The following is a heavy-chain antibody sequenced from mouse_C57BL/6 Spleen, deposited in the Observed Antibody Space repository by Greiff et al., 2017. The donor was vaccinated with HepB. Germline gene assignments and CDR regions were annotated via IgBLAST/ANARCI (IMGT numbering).Heavy chain of an antibody. CDR1: GYTFTDYY. V-gene: IGHV1-19*01. CDR2: INPYNGGT. J-gene: IGHJ4*01. D-gene: IGHD1-1*01. CDR3: ARSGDYFYAMDY. Sequence: EVQLQQSGPVLVKPGASVKMSCKASGYTFTDYYMNWVKQSHGKSLEWIGVINPYNGGTSYNQNFKGKATLTVDKSSSTAYMELNSLTSEDSAVYYCARSGDYFYAMDYWGQGTSVTVSS.